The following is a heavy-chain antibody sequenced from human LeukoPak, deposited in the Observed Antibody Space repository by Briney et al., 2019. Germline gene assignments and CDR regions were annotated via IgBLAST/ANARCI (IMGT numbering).Heavy chain of an antibody. CDR2: ISSSSSYI. Sequence: GGSLRLSCAASGFTFSSYSMNWVRQAPGKGLEWVSSISSSSSYIYYADSVKGRFTISRDNAKNSLYLQMNSLRAEDTAVYYCARDLIGQQLVPWFDPWGQGTLVTVSS. CDR3: ARDLIGQQLVPWFDP. CDR1: GFTFSSYS. V-gene: IGHV3-21*01. J-gene: IGHJ5*02. D-gene: IGHD6-13*01.